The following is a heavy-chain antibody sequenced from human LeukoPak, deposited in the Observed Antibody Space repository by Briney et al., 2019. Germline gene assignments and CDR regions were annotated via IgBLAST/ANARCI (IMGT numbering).Heavy chain of an antibody. Sequence: SETLSLTCTVSGGSISSYYWSWIRQTPGKGLEWIGYIYYSGSTNYNPSLKSRVTISVDTSKNQFSLKLSSVTAADTAVYYCARQPTGSPYPFDYWGQGTLVTVSS. CDR1: GGSISSYY. J-gene: IGHJ4*02. V-gene: IGHV4-59*01. D-gene: IGHD3-10*01. CDR2: IYYSGST. CDR3: ARQPTGSPYPFDY.